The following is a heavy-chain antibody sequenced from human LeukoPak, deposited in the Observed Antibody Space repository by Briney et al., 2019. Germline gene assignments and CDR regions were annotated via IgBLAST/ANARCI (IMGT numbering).Heavy chain of an antibody. J-gene: IGHJ4*02. Sequence: SETLSLTCTVSGGSISSGGYYWSWIRQHPGKGLEWIGYIYYSGSTYYNPSLKSRVTISVDTSKNQFSLKLSSVTAADTAVYYCARGLRDYGADYWGQGTLATVSS. V-gene: IGHV4-31*03. D-gene: IGHD4-17*01. CDR1: GGSISSGGYY. CDR2: IYYSGST. CDR3: ARGLRDYGADY.